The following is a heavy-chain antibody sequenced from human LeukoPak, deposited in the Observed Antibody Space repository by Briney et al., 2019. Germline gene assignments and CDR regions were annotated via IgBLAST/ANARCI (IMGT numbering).Heavy chain of an antibody. D-gene: IGHD5-12*01. CDR1: GGSISSGDYY. J-gene: IGHJ3*02. CDR3: ARISGSDAFDI. Sequence: SETLSLTCTVSGGSISSGDYYWSWIRQPPGKGLEWIGYIYYSGSTYYNPSLKSRVTISVDTSKNQFSLKLSSVTAADTAVYYCARISGSDAFDIWGQGTMVAVSS. V-gene: IGHV4-30-4*01. CDR2: IYYSGST.